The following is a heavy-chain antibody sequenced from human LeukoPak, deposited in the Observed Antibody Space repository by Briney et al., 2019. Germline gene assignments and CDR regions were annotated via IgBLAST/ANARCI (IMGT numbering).Heavy chain of an antibody. Sequence: GGSLRLSCTVSGFTVSSNSMSWVRQAPGRGLEWVANIKQDGSDKYYVDSVKGRITISRDNAKNSLYLQMNSLRVEDTAVYYCAGIGYSSSAFDYWGQGTLVTVSS. CDR3: AGIGYSSSAFDY. V-gene: IGHV3-7*01. D-gene: IGHD6-6*01. CDR1: GFTVSSNS. CDR2: IKQDGSDK. J-gene: IGHJ4*02.